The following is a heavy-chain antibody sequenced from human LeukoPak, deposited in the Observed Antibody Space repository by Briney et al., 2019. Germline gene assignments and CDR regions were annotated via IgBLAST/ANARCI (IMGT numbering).Heavy chain of an antibody. CDR1: GGTFSNYA. V-gene: IGHV1-69*01. J-gene: IGHJ5*02. CDR3: AKGGYCSGGTCYIRGFDP. Sequence: GASAKVSCKASGGTFSNYAISWMRQAPGQGPEWMGGIIPSFGTANYAQKFEGRVIITADESTNIAYMELRSLRSEDAAVYYCAKGGYCSGGTCYIRGFDPWGQGTLVTVSS. CDR2: IIPSFGTA. D-gene: IGHD2-15*01.